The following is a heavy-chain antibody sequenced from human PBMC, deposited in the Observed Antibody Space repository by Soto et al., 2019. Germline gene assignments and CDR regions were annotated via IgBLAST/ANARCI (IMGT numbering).Heavy chain of an antibody. CDR2: IYYSGST. CDR1: GGSISSYY. J-gene: IGHJ4*02. CDR3: ARSPDPNITMIVVEVHFDY. V-gene: IGHV4-59*01. D-gene: IGHD3-22*01. Sequence: PSETLSLTCTVSGGSISSYYWSWIRQPPRKGLEWIGDIYYSGSTNYNPSLKSRVTISVDTSKNQFSLKLSSVTAADTAVYYCARSPDPNITMIVVEVHFDYWGQGTLVTVSS.